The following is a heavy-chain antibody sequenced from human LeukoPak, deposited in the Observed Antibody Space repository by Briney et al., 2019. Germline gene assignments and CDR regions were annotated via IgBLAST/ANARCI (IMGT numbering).Heavy chain of an antibody. CDR2: INSDGSST. CDR1: GFTFSSYW. V-gene: IGHV3-74*01. J-gene: IGHJ4*02. CDR3: ARAPYCSSTSCYPFDY. D-gene: IGHD2-2*01. Sequence: PGGSLRLSCTASGFTFSSYWMHWVRQAPGKGLVWVSRINSDGSSTSYADSVKGRFTISRDNAKNTLYLQMNSLRAEDTAVYYCARAPYCSSTSCYPFDYWGQGSLVTVSS.